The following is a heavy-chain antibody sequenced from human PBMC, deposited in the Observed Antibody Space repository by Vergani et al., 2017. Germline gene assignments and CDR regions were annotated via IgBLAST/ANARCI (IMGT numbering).Heavy chain of an antibody. D-gene: IGHD6-13*01. CDR2: FYTGGGT. CDR1: GASISSGSYY. V-gene: IGHV4-61*02. Sequence: QVQLQESGPGLVRPSQTLSLTSTVSGASISSGSYYWSWFRQPAGKRLEWIGRFYTGGGTNYNPSLKSRVTISVDTSKNQFSLQLSSVTAADTAVYYCARDPLYSNTWPFLLLEMDVWGQGTTVTVSS. CDR3: ARDPLYSNTWPFLLLEMDV. J-gene: IGHJ6*02.